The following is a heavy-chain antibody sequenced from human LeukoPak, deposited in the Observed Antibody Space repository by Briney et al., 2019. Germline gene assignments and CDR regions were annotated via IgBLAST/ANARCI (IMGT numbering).Heavy chain of an antibody. J-gene: IGHJ4*02. Sequence: GGSLRLSCAASGFTFSSYAMSWVRQAPVKGLEWVSAISGSGGSTYYADSVKGRFTISRDNSKNTLSLQMSSLRAEDTAVYYCARKAVAGYFDYWSQGTLATVSS. D-gene: IGHD6-19*01. CDR1: GFTFSSYA. V-gene: IGHV3-23*01. CDR3: ARKAVAGYFDY. CDR2: ISGSGGST.